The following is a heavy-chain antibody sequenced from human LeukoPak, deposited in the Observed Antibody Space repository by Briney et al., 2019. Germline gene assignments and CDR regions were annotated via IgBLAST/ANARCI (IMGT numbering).Heavy chain of an antibody. CDR2: IYYSGST. D-gene: IGHD5-12*01. V-gene: IGHV4-39*07. Sequence: SETLSLTCTVSGGSISSSSYYWGWIRQPPGKGLEWIGSIYYSGSTNYSPSLKSRITISVDTSKNQFSLKLSSVTAADTAVYYCAGKLSGSFDIWGQGTMVIVSS. CDR1: GGSISSSSYY. CDR3: AGKLSGSFDI. J-gene: IGHJ3*02.